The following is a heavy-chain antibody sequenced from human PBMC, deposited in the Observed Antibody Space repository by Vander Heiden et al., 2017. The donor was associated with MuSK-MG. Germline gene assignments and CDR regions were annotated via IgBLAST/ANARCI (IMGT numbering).Heavy chain of an antibody. V-gene: IGHV3-9*01. CDR3: AKESGGGNSEIPVYYFDH. J-gene: IGHJ4*02. D-gene: IGHD2-21*02. Sequence: EVQLVESGGGLVQPGRSLRLSLAASGFTFGDYAMHWVRQAPGKGLEWVSGISWNSGTIAYADSVKGRFTLSRDNARNSLYLQLNSLSAEDTAFYYCAKESGGGNSEIPVYYFDHWGLGTLVTVSS. CDR2: ISWNSGTI. CDR1: GFTFGDYA.